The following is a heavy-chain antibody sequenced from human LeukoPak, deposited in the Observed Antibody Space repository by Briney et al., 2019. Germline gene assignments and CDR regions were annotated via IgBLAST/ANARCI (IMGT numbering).Heavy chain of an antibody. D-gene: IGHD2-15*01. CDR1: GGSISSSKW. Sequence: PSETLSLTCAVSGGSISSSKWWSWVRQPPGKGLAWIGSIYYTGTTYYNPSLRSRVTISVDTSKNCISLNMRSVTAADTAVYYCARVGLKGLFDPWGQGSLVTVSS. V-gene: IGHV4-4*02. J-gene: IGHJ5*02. CDR3: ARVGLKGLFDP. CDR2: IYYTGTT.